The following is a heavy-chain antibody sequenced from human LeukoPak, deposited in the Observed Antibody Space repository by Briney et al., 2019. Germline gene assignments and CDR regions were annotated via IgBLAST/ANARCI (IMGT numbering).Heavy chain of an antibody. D-gene: IGHD6-13*01. CDR3: AKGHIAADDYYYNYMDV. Sequence: GGSLRLSCAASGFAFSTFTMSWVRRAPGKGLEWVSAVSASGGSTKYADSVKGRFTVSRDNSQNTLYLQMISLRAEDTALYYCAKGHIAADDYYYNYMDVWGKGTTVTVSS. V-gene: IGHV3-23*01. CDR2: VSASGGST. J-gene: IGHJ6*03. CDR1: GFAFSTFT.